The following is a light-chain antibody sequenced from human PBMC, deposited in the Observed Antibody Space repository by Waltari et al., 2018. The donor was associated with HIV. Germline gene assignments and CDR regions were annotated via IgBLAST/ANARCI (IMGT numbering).Light chain of an antibody. CDR3: QSYDRSLTSWV. J-gene: IGLJ3*02. V-gene: IGLV1-40*01. CDR1: SSNIGAGYD. CDR2: RKS. Sequence: QSVLTQPPSVSGAPGQRVTISCTGSSSNIGAGYDVHWYQQLPGTAPKLLIYRKSQRPTGVPDRFSGSNSGTSASLAITGLQTEDETVYYCQSYDRSLTSWVFGGGTKLTVL.